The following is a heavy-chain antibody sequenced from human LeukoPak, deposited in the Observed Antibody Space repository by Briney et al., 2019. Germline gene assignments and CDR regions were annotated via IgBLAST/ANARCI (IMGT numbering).Heavy chain of an antibody. V-gene: IGHV3-21*01. CDR1: GFTFSSYS. Sequence: GGSLRLSCAASGFTFSSYSMNWVRQAPGKGLEWVSSISSSSSYIYYADSVKGRFTISRDNAKNSLYLQMNSLRAEDTAVYYCARRPYSSSWYRVDAFDIWGQGTMVTVSS. J-gene: IGHJ3*02. D-gene: IGHD6-13*01. CDR3: ARRPYSSSWYRVDAFDI. CDR2: ISSSSSYI.